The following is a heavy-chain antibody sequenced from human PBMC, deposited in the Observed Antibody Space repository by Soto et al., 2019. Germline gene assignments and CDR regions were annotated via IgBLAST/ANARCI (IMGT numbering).Heavy chain of an antibody. J-gene: IGHJ4*02. CDR1: GGSISTVDYW. CDR2: IYDGGRT. CDR3: DRGPSGDKVDS. Sequence: QVQLQESGPGLVKPSQTLSLTCTVSGGSISTVDYWWSWIRQSPDMGLEWIGHIYDGGRTYNNPSLESRVTMSVDPSKGQLSLTLSSVSAADPAVYYCDRGPSGDKVDSWGQGTLVTVSS. D-gene: IGHD7-27*01. V-gene: IGHV4-30-4*01.